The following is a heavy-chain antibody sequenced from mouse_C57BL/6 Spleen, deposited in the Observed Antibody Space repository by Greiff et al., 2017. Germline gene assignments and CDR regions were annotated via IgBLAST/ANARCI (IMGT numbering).Heavy chain of an antibody. V-gene: IGHV1-15*01. CDR1: GYTFTDYE. D-gene: IGHD1-1*01. CDR3: TRPITTVPFAY. CDR2: IDPETGGT. J-gene: IGHJ3*01. Sequence: QVQLKESGAELVRPGASVTLSCTASGYTFTDYEMHWVKQTPVHGLEWIGSIDPETGGTAYHQKFKGKAILTADKSSSTAYMELRSLTSEDSAVYYCTRPITTVPFAYWGQGTLVTVSA.